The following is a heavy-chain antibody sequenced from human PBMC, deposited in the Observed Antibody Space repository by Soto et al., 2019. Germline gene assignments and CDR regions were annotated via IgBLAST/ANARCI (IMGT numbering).Heavy chain of an antibody. CDR1: GFTFSSYA. J-gene: IGHJ4*02. CDR2: ISYDGSNK. Sequence: GGSLRLSCAASGFTFSSYAMHWVRQAPGKGLEWVAVISYDGSNKYYADSVKGRFTISRDNSKNTLYLQMNSLRAEDTAVYYCARGYSSGWFDYWGQGTLVTVSS. V-gene: IGHV3-30-3*01. D-gene: IGHD6-19*01. CDR3: ARGYSSGWFDY.